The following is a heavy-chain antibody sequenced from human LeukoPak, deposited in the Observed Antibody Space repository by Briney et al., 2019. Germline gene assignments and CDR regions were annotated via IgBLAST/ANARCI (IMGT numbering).Heavy chain of an antibody. V-gene: IGHV3-21*01. J-gene: IGHJ4*02. Sequence: GGSLRLSCAASGFIFSTYSMSWVRQAPGKGLEWVSSISSSSTYIHYADSVKGRFTISRDNAQNSLYLQMNSLRAEDTAVYYCARDPEGWRELRSSYFDYWGQGTLVTVSS. CDR2: ISSSSTYI. CDR3: ARDPEGWRELRSSYFDY. D-gene: IGHD1-26*01. CDR1: GFIFSTYS.